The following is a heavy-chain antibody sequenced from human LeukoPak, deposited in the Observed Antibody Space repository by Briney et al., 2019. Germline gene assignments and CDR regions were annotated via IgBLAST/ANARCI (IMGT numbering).Heavy chain of an antibody. V-gene: IGHV4-59*01. CDR3: ARDGGYDFWSGYYHWFDP. J-gene: IGHJ5*02. D-gene: IGHD3-3*01. Sequence: SETLSLTCTVSGGSISSYYWSWIRQPPGKGLEWIGYIYYSGSTNYNPSLKSRVTISVDTSKNQFSLKLSSVTAADTAVNYCARDGGYDFWSGYYHWFDPWGQGTLVTVSS. CDR2: IYYSGST. CDR1: GGSISSYY.